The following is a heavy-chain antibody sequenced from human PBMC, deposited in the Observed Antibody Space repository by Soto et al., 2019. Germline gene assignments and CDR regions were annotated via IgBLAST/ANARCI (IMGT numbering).Heavy chain of an antibody. V-gene: IGHV1-2*04. CDR1: GYTLTGHY. D-gene: IGHD1-26*01. CDR2: INPNSGGT. CDR3: AISICGSYSVAFDR. J-gene: IGHJ3*02. Sequence: ASVKVSCKASGYTLTGHYMHWVRQAPGQGLEWMGWINPNSGGTKYAQKFQGWVTMTSDTSISTAYMELSRLKSDGVAVYYCAISICGSYSVAFDRRGQGTMVTV.